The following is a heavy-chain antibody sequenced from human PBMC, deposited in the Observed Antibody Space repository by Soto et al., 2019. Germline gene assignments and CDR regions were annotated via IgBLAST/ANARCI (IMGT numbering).Heavy chain of an antibody. Sequence: PGGSLRLSCAASGFAFSGHPMSWVRQAPEKGLEWVSGISDSGGLTYNADSVKGRFTISRDNSKNTLYLQMNSLRAEDTAVYYCARRAIGSSRAFDIWGQGTMVTVSS. V-gene: IGHV3-23*01. CDR2: ISDSGGLT. D-gene: IGHD3-10*01. J-gene: IGHJ3*02. CDR1: GFAFSGHP. CDR3: ARRAIGSSRAFDI.